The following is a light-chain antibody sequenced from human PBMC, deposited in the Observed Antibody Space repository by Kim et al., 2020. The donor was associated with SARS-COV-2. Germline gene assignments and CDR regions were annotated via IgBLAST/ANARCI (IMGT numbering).Light chain of an antibody. V-gene: IGKV3-20*01. CDR2: GAS. Sequence: LSPGESATLSCRASPTVSSDYVAWYQQKPGQAPRLLIYGASSRAAGIPDRFSGRGSGTDFTLIITRLEPEDFAVYFCQQYGGPPRTFGQGTKVEI. J-gene: IGKJ1*01. CDR3: QQYGGPPRT. CDR1: PTVSSDY.